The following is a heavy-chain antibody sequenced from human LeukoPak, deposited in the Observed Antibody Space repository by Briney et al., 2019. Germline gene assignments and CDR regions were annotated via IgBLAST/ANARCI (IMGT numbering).Heavy chain of an antibody. CDR1: GGSVSSGSYY. V-gene: IGHV4-61*01. J-gene: IGHJ6*02. CDR3: ARADGYNYRRYYYYGMDV. CDR2: IYYSGST. Sequence: PSETLSLTCTVSGGSVSSGSYYWSWIRQPPGKGLEWIGYIYYSGSTNYNPSLKSRVTISVDTSKNQFSLKLSSVTAADTAVYYCARADGYNYRRYYYYGMDVWGQGTTVTVSS. D-gene: IGHD5-24*01.